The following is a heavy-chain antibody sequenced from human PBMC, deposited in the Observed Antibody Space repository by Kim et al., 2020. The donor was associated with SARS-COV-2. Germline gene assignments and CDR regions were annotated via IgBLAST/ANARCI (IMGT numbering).Heavy chain of an antibody. Sequence: GGSLRLSCAASGFTFSSYAMHWVRQAPGKGLEWVAVISYDGSNKYYADSVKGRFTISRDNSKNTLYLQMNSLRAEDTAVYYCASKGIAVAGTFPQPDYWG. CDR1: GFTFSSYA. J-gene: IGHJ4*01. CDR2: ISYDGSNK. CDR3: ASKGIAVAGTFPQPDY. V-gene: IGHV3-30*04. D-gene: IGHD6-19*01.